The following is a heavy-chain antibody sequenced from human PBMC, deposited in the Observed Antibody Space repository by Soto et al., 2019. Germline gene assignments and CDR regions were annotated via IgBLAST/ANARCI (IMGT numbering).Heavy chain of an antibody. Sequence: GGSLRLSCAASGFTFSAYGMHWVRQAPGKGLEWVSVISYDGSEKYYVDSVKGRFTISKNNSKNAWYLQMNSLRPEDTAVYYCAKSPNLYCSSPNCYKYYFDHWGQGTRVTVSS. CDR2: ISYDGSEK. V-gene: IGHV3-30*18. CDR3: AKSPNLYCSSPNCYKYYFDH. J-gene: IGHJ4*02. CDR1: GFTFSAYG. D-gene: IGHD2-2*02.